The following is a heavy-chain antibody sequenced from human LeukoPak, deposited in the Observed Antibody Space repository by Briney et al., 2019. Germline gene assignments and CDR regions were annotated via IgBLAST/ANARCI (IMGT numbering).Heavy chain of an antibody. CDR1: GYIFTSYG. Sequence: ASVKVSCKASGYIFTSYGISWVRQAPGQGLEWMGWINTYNGNTEYAQKFQGRVTITRDTSASTAYMELSSLRSEDTAVYYCARRRDGYNFVYWGQGTLVTVSS. CDR2: INTYNGNT. J-gene: IGHJ4*02. V-gene: IGHV1-18*01. CDR3: ARRRDGYNFVY. D-gene: IGHD5-24*01.